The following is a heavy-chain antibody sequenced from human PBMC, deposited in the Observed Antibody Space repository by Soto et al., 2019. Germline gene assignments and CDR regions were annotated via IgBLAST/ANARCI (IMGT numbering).Heavy chain of an antibody. V-gene: IGHV4-39*01. D-gene: IGHD3-3*01. CDR2: MLYTGNT. J-gene: IGHJ4*02. Sequence: QVQLQESGPRLMKPSETLSLTCSVSGASIINGGYYWAWIRQSPGEGLEWIGSMLYTGNTFYKPSLRSRVTISADTSKHQFSLRLDSVTATDSAIYYCTRHAPYDGFDYWGQGTLLSVSS. CDR3: TRHAPYDGFDY. CDR1: GASIINGGYY.